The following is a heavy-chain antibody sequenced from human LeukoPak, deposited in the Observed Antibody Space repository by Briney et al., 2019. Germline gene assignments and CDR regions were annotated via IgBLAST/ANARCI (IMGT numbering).Heavy chain of an antibody. D-gene: IGHD3-22*01. CDR1: GFTFSSYA. J-gene: IGHJ4*02. CDR3: ASQKASFYDSSGNY. V-gene: IGHV3-23*01. Sequence: QPGGSLRLSCAASGFTFSSYAMSWVRLAPGKGLKWVSAISDSGGSTYYADSVKGRFTISRDNSQNTLYLQMNSLRVEDTAVYYCASQKASFYDSSGNYWSQGTLVTVSS. CDR2: ISDSGGST.